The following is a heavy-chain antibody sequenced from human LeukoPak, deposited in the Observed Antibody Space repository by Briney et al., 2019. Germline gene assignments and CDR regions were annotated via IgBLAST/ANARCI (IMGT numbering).Heavy chain of an antibody. Sequence: GGSLRLSCAASGFTFSSYAMSWVRQAPGKGLEWVSAISGSGGHTYYADSVKGRFTISRDNSKNTLYLQMNSLRADDTAVYYCAKVYSSSWYTPRFFDYWGQGTLVTVSS. CDR3: AKVYSSSWYTPRFFDY. V-gene: IGHV3-23*01. CDR1: GFTFSSYA. J-gene: IGHJ4*02. D-gene: IGHD6-13*01. CDR2: ISGSGGHT.